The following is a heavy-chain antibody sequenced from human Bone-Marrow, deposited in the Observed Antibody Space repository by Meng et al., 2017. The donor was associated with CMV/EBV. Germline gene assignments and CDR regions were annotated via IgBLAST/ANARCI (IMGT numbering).Heavy chain of an antibody. J-gene: IGHJ4*02. CDR1: GFTFRSHW. CDR2: IKEDGSEK. CDR3: AKLQVTELFDS. Sequence: GESLKISCAASGFTFRSHWMSWVRQAPGKGLEWVANIKEDGSEKYYVDSVKGRFTISRDNAKNSLYLQMNSLRAEDTAVYYCAKLQVTELFDSWGQGALVTVSS. V-gene: IGHV3-7*03. D-gene: IGHD1-14*01.